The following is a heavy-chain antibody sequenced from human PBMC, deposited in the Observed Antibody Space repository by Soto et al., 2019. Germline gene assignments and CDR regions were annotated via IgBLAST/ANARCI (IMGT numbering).Heavy chain of an antibody. J-gene: IGHJ6*02. CDR2: IGGSGAGT. V-gene: IGHV3-23*01. Sequence: PGGSLRLSCVASGFIFNDYDMSWVRQAPGKGLQWVSAIGGSGAGTYYADSVQGRFTISRDNSRSTLYLQIGSLRAEDTALYLCVRHAKLTSVSANVGYYYGLDIWGQGTTVTVSS. CDR1: GFIFNDYD. D-gene: IGHD3-9*01. CDR3: VRHAKLTSVSANVGYYYGLDI.